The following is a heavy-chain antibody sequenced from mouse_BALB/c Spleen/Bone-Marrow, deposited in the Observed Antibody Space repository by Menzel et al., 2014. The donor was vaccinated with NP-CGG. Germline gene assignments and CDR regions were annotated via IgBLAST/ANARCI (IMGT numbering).Heavy chain of an antibody. CDR1: GFTLSSFG. D-gene: IGHD2-14*01. J-gene: IGHJ3*01. Sequence: VKVVESGPGLVAPSQSLSITCTASGFTLSSFGIHWVRQPPGKGLEWLGVIWAGGSTNYDSAFMSRLTISKDDSKSXVFLKMSSLQTDDTAMYYCATYYRYDGAYWGQGTLVTVSA. CDR2: IWAGGST. CDR3: ATYYRYDGAY. V-gene: IGHV2-9*02.